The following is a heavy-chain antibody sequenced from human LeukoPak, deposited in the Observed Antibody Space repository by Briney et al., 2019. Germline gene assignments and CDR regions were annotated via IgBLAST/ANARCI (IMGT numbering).Heavy chain of an antibody. J-gene: IGHJ4*02. CDR3: ARDSSSWFFDY. D-gene: IGHD6-13*01. CDR2: ISSSSYV. CDR1: GFTFSSYS. V-gene: IGHV3-21*01. Sequence: GSLRLSCAASGFTFSSYSMNWVRQAPGKGLEWVSSISSSSYVYYADSVKGRFTISRDNAKNSLYLQMNSLRAEDTAVYYCARDSSSWFFDYWGQGTLVTVSS.